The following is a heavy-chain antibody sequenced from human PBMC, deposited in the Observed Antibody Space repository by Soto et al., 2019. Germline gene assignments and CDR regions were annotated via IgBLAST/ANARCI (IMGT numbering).Heavy chain of an antibody. CDR2: IYYSGST. CDR1: GGSISSSSYY. D-gene: IGHD2-15*01. V-gene: IGHV4-39*01. J-gene: IGHJ1*01. Sequence: PSETLSLTCTASGGSISSSSYYWDLIRQPPGKGLEWIGSIYYSGSTYYNPSLKSRVTISVDTSKNQFSLKMSSVTAAHTAVYYCARQARDGGTISDYWGQGTRVTVSS. CDR3: ARQARDGGTISDY.